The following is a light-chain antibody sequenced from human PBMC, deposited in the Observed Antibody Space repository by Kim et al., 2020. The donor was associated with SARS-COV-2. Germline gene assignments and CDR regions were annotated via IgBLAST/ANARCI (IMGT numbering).Light chain of an antibody. V-gene: IGLV9-49*01. CDR2: VGTGGIVG. CDR3: GADHGSGSNFVYV. CDR1: SGYSNYK. Sequence: WTLSSGYSNYKVDWYQQRPGKGPRFVMRVGTGGIVGSKGDGIPDRFSVLGSGLNRYLTIKNIQEEDESDYHCGADHGSGSNFVYVFGTGTKVTVL. J-gene: IGLJ1*01.